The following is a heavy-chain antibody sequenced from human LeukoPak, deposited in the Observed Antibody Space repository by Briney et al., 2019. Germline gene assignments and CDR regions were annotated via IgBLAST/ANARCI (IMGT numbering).Heavy chain of an antibody. D-gene: IGHD1-26*01. J-gene: IGHJ4*02. Sequence: SETLSLTCAVYGGSFSGYYWSWIRQPPGKGLEWIGEINHSGSTNYNPSLKSRVTISVDTSKNQFSLKLSSVTAADTAVYYCARRRVGATPVGYWGQGTLVTVSS. V-gene: IGHV4-34*01. CDR2: INHSGST. CDR1: GGSFSGYY. CDR3: ARRRVGATPVGY.